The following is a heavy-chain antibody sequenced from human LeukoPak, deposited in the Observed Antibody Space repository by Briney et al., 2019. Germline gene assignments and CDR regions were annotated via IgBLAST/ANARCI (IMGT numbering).Heavy chain of an antibody. V-gene: IGHV3-48*03. D-gene: IGHD6-13*01. CDR2: ISSSGSTI. CDR3: ARESSWDEFDY. J-gene: IGHJ4*02. CDR1: GFTSSNYE. Sequence: PGGSLRLSCAASGFTSSNYEMNWVRQAPGKGLEWVSYISSSGSTIYYADSVKGRFTISRDNAKNSLYLQMNSLRAEDTAVYYCARESSWDEFDYWGQGTLVTVSS.